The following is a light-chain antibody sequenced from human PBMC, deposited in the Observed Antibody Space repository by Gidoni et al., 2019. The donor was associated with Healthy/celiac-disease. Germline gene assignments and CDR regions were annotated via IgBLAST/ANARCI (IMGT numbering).Light chain of an antibody. Sequence: DHLTTQSPSFLSASVGDRVTITRRASQGISNYLNWYQQKPGKVPKLLIYAASTLQSGVPSRFSGSGSGTDFTLTISSLQPEDVATYYCQQNYSAPWTFGQGTKVEIK. CDR2: AAS. CDR1: QGISNY. CDR3: QQNYSAPWT. V-gene: IGKV1-27*01. J-gene: IGKJ1*01.